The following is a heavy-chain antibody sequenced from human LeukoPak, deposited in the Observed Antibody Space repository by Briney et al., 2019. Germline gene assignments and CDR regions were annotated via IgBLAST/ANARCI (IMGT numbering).Heavy chain of an antibody. V-gene: IGHV3-23*01. Sequence: GSLRLSCAASGFTFSNYAVSWVRQAPGKGLEWVSGISGSGAKTYYADSVKGRFTISRDNSRNTLYIQMNSLRVEDTAVYYCSKDPVPHGNGLYWFDPWGQGTLVTVSS. D-gene: IGHD1-14*01. J-gene: IGHJ5*02. CDR3: SKDPVPHGNGLYWFDP. CDR1: GFTFSNYA. CDR2: ISGSGAKT.